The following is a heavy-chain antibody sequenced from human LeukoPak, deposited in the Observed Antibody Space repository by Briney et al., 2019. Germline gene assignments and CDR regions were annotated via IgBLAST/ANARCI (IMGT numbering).Heavy chain of an antibody. J-gene: IGHJ5*02. CDR2: IIPIFGIA. CDR3: ARDQKNYDSSGYDP. D-gene: IGHD3-22*01. CDR1: GGTFSSYA. Sequence: SVRVSCKASGGTFSSYAISWVRQAPGQGLEWMGRIIPIFGIANYAQKFQGRVTITADKSTSTAYMELSSLRSEDTAVYYCARDQKNYDSSGYDPWGQGTLVTVSS. V-gene: IGHV1-69*04.